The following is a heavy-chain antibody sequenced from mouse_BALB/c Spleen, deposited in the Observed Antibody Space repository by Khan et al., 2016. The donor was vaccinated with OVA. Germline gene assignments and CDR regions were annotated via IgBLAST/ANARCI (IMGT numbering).Heavy chain of an antibody. CDR1: GYIFTTYW. D-gene: IGHD3-2*02. CDR2: IYPGTDNT. CDR3: AREEALYYFEY. V-gene: IGHV1-76*01. Sequence: QVQLKESGAELVRPGASVKLSCKTSGYIFTTYWIHWVKQRSGQGLEWIARIYPGTDNTYYSENLKDKATLTADKSSSTAYMQLNRLKSEDSAVYFCAREEALYYFEYWGQGTTLTVSS. J-gene: IGHJ2*01.